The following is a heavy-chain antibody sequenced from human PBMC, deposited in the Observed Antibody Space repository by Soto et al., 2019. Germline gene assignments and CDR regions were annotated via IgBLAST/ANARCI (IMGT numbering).Heavy chain of an antibody. D-gene: IGHD3-9*01. CDR1: GFTFSSYG. CDR3: AKGLNYDILTGYYNWGYYGMDV. J-gene: IGHJ6*02. CDR2: ISYDGSNK. Sequence: GGSLRLSCAASGFTFSSYGMHWVRQAPGKGLEWVAVISYDGSNKYYADSMKGRFTISRDNSKNTLYLQMNSLRAEDTAVYYCAKGLNYDILTGYYNWGYYGMDVWGQGTTVTVSS. V-gene: IGHV3-30*18.